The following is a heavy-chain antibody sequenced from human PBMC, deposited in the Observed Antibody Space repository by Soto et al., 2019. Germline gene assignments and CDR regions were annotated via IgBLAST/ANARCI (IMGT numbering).Heavy chain of an antibody. D-gene: IGHD3-3*01. J-gene: IGHJ4*02. Sequence: QVQLVECGGGVVQPGRSLRLSCAASGFTFSSYAMHWVRQAPGKGLEWVAVISYDGSNKYYADSVKGRFTISRDNSKNTLYLEMNSLRAEDTAVYYCARGRHYDFWSGYSADYWGQGAQVTVSS. CDR1: GFTFSSYA. CDR3: ARGRHYDFWSGYSADY. V-gene: IGHV3-30-3*01. CDR2: ISYDGSNK.